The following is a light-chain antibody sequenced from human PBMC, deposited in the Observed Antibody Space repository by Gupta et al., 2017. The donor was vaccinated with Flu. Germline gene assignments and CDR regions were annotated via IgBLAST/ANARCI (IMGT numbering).Light chain of an antibody. CDR1: SSDVGGYNY. Sequence: SSDVGGYNYVSWYQQHPGKAPKLMIYEVTKRPSGVPDRFSGSKSGNTASLTVSGLQAEDEADYYCSSYAGSNNFVVFGGGTKLTVL. CDR3: SSYAGSNNFVV. J-gene: IGLJ2*01. V-gene: IGLV2-8*01. CDR2: EVT.